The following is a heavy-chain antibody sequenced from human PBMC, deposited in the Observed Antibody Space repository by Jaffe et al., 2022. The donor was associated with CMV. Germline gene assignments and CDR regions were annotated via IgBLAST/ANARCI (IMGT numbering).Heavy chain of an antibody. CDR1: GDTFTRYH. D-gene: IGHD1-26*01. CDR3: ARGAVGVTDY. CDR2: INPSGGT. Sequence: QVQLVQSGAEVQKPGASVKVSCKASGDTFTRYHMHWVRQAPGQGLEWMGIINPSGGTSYPQKFKGRVTMTKDRSTSTINMELRSLNFEDTAVYYCARGAVGVTDYWGQGTLVIVSS. J-gene: IGHJ4*02. V-gene: IGHV1-46*01.